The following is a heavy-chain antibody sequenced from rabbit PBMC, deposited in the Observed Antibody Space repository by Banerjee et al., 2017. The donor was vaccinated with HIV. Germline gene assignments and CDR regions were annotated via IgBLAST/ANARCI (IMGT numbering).Heavy chain of an antibody. CDR3: ARGDLTDAFGGYAYANGAFNL. CDR1: GFSYSGGYD. D-gene: IGHD6-1*01. Sequence: QSLEESGGDLVKPGASLTLTCKASGFSYSGGYDMCWVRQAPGEGLGWIGCIYTGHGGTYYASWVNGRFTISSDNAQNTVDLQMNSLTAVDRAIYFCARGDLTDAFGGYAYANGAFNLWGQGTLVTVS. J-gene: IGHJ4*01. V-gene: IGHV1S40*01. CDR2: IYTGHGGT.